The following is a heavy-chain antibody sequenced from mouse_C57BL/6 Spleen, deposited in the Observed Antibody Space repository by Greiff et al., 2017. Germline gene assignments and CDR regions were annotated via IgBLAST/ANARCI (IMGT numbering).Heavy chain of an antibody. CDR2: IDPSDSET. J-gene: IGHJ4*01. V-gene: IGHV1-52*01. D-gene: IGHD3-2*02. Sequence: QVQLQQPGAALVRPGSSVKLSCKASGYPFTSYWMHWVKQRPIQGLEWIGNIDPSDSETHYNQKFKDKATLTVDKSSSTAYMQLSRLTSEDSAVYYCARVVDSSGRYAIDYWGKGTSVTVSS. CDR1: GYPFTSYW. CDR3: ARVVDSSGRYAIDY.